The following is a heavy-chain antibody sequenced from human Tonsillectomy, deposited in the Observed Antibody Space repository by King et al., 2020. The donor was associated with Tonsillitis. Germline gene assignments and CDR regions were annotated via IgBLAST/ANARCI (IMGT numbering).Heavy chain of an antibody. CDR3: ARDHFIAAAGTDY. Sequence: DVQLVESGGGLVKPGGSLRLSCAASGFTFSSYSMNWVRQAPGKGLEWVSSISSSSSYIYYADSVKGRFTISRDNAKNSLYLQMNSLRAEDTAVYYCARDHFIAAAGTDYWGQGTLVTVSS. J-gene: IGHJ4*02. CDR1: GFTFSSYS. V-gene: IGHV3-21*01. D-gene: IGHD6-13*01. CDR2: ISSSSSYI.